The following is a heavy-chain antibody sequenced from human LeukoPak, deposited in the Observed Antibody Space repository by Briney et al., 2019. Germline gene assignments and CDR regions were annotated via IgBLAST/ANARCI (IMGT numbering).Heavy chain of an antibody. CDR3: ARVDSSSPYYFDY. CDR1: GFTFSHYS. CDR2: ISDSGSFT. J-gene: IGHJ4*02. D-gene: IGHD6-13*01. Sequence: GGSLRLSCAASGFTFSHYSVNWVRQAPGKGLEWVSSISDSGSFTYYADSVRGRFTISRDNAKNSLFLQMNSLRAEDTAVYYCARVDSSSPYYFDYWGQGTQVTVSS. V-gene: IGHV3-21*01.